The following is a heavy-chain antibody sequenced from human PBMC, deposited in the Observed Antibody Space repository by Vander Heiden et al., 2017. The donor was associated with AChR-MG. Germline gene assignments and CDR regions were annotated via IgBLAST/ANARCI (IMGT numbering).Heavy chain of an antibody. J-gene: IGHJ3*02. Sequence: EVQPLESGGGLVQTGGSLRLSCSAPGITLSSHAVGWVRQAPGKGLEWVSAISGSGGSTYYADSVKGRFTISRDNSKNTLYLQMNSLRAEDTAVYYCAKESHYDSSGYYYPDAFDIWGQGTMVTVSS. CDR2: ISGSGGST. CDR1: GITLSSHA. CDR3: AKESHYDSSGYYYPDAFDI. V-gene: IGHV3-23*01. D-gene: IGHD3-22*01.